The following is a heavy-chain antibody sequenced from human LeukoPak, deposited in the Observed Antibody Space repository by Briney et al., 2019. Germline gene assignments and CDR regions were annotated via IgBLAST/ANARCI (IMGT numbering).Heavy chain of an antibody. Sequence: ASVKVSCKASGYTFTSYAMNWVRQAPGQGLEWMGWISAYNGNTNYAQKLQGRVTMTTDTSTSTAYMELRSLRSDDTAVYYCARGYCSGGSCYFHYGMDVWGQGTTVTVSS. CDR2: ISAYNGNT. CDR3: ARGYCSGGSCYFHYGMDV. V-gene: IGHV1-18*01. J-gene: IGHJ6*02. D-gene: IGHD2-15*01. CDR1: GYTFTSYA.